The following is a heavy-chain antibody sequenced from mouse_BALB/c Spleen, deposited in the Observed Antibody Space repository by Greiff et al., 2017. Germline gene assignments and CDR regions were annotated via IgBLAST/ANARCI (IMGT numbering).Heavy chain of an antibody. V-gene: IGHV14-3*02. CDR1: GFNIKDTY. CDR2: IDPANGNT. J-gene: IGHJ2*01. CDR3: ARTYYFDY. Sequence: VQLLQSGAELVKPGASVKLSCTASGFNIKDTYMHWVKQRPEQGLEWIGRIDPANGNTKYDPKFQGKATITADTSSNTAYLQLSSLTSEDTAVCYCARTYYFDYWGQGTTLTVSS.